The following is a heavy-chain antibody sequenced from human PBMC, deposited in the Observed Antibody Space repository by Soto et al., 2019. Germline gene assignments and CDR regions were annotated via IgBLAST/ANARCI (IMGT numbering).Heavy chain of an antibody. Sequence: GGSLRLSCAASGFTFSSYWMHWVRQAPGKGLVWVSRINSDGSSTSYADSVKGRFTISRDNAKNTLYLQMNSLRAEDTAAYYCARDYYDSSYPFDYWGQGTLVTVSS. D-gene: IGHD3-22*01. V-gene: IGHV3-74*01. J-gene: IGHJ4*02. CDR2: INSDGSST. CDR3: ARDYYDSSYPFDY. CDR1: GFTFSSYW.